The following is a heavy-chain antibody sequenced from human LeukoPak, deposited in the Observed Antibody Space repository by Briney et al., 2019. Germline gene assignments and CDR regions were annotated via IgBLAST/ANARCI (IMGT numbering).Heavy chain of an antibody. CDR3: ARVRYDSSAEGGYFDY. D-gene: IGHD3-22*01. J-gene: IGHJ4*02. CDR1: GYTFTSYY. Sequence: ASVKVSCKASGYTFTSYYMHWVRQAPGQGLEWMGIINPSGGSTSYAQKFQGRVTMTRDTSTSTVYVELSSLRSEDTAVYYCARVRYDSSAEGGYFDYWGQGTLVTVSS. CDR2: INPSGGST. V-gene: IGHV1-46*01.